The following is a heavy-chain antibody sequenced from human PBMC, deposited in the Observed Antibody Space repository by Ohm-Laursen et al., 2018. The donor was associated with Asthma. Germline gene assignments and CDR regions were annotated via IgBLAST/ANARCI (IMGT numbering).Heavy chain of an antibody. V-gene: IGHV3-33*01. CDR3: ARDTTSYHGPGSFDP. D-gene: IGHD3-10*01. J-gene: IGHJ5*02. Sequence: SLRLSCAASGFTFSSYGMHWVRQAPGKGLEWVAVIWYDGSNKYYADSVKGRFTISRDNSKNTLYLQMNSLRAEDSALYYCARDTTSYHGPGSFDPWGQGTLVTVFS. CDR1: GFTFSSYG. CDR2: IWYDGSNK.